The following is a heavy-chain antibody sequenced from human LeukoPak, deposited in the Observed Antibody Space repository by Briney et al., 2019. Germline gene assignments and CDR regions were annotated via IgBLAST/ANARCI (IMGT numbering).Heavy chain of an antibody. J-gene: IGHJ6*03. D-gene: IGHD6-13*01. V-gene: IGHV3-23*01. CDR2: IGGSGGYT. Sequence: GGSLRLSCAASGFTFSSYGMSWVRQAPGRGLEWVSAIGGSGGYTHYADSVNGRFTISRDNSKNTLYLQMNSLRAEDTAVYYCATSSQYSSSWGNYYYFYYMDVWGKGTTVTISS. CDR1: GFTFSSYG. CDR3: ATSSQYSSSWGNYYYFYYMDV.